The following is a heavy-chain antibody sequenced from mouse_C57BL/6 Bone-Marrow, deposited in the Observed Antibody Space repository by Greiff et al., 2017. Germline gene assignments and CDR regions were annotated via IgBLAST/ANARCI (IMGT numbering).Heavy chain of an antibody. V-gene: IGHV5-12*01. D-gene: IGHD1-1*01. CDR2: ISNGGGST. Sequence: EVKLMESGGGLVQPGGSLKLSCAASGFTFSDYYMYWVRQTPEKRLEWVAYISNGGGSTYYPDTVKGRFTISRDNAKNTRYLPVSRLKSEVTAMYYGARPPLTTTVVPFAYWGQGTLVTVSA. J-gene: IGHJ3*01. CDR3: ARPPLTTTVVPFAY. CDR1: GFTFSDYY.